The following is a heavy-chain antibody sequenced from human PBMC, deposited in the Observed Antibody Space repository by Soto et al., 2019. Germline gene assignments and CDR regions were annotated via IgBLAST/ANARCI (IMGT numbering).Heavy chain of an antibody. Sequence: ASVKVSCNVSGYTRTEFSMHWVRQAHGKGLEWMGGFDPEDGETIYAQKFQGRVTMTEDTSTDTAYMELSSLRSEDTAVYYCATGSRHSSGWYKVAFDIWGQGTMVTVSS. V-gene: IGHV1-24*01. CDR2: FDPEDGET. CDR1: GYTRTEFS. D-gene: IGHD6-19*01. CDR3: ATGSRHSSGWYKVAFDI. J-gene: IGHJ3*02.